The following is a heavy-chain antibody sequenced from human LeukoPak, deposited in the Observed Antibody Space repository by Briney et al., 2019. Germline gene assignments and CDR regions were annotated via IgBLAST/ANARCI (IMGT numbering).Heavy chain of an antibody. CDR1: GFTFSSYG. V-gene: IGHV3-33*01. Sequence: PGRSLRLSCAASGFTFSSYGMHWVRQAPGKGLEWVAVIWYDGSNKYYADSVKGRFTISRDNSKHTLSLQMNSLRAEDTAVYYCARGLGGRSYYYYGMDVLGQGTTVTVSS. CDR3: ARGLGGRSYYYYGMDV. J-gene: IGHJ6*02. D-gene: IGHD5-12*01. CDR2: IWYDGSNK.